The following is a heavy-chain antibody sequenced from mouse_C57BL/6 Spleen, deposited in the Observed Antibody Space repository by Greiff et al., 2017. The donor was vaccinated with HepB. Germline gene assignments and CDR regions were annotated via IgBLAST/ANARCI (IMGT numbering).Heavy chain of an antibody. Sequence: QVQLQQSGPELVKPGASVKISCKASGYAFSSSWMNWVKQRPGKGLEWIGRIYPGDGDTNYNGKFKGKATLTADKSSSTAYMQLSSLTSEDSAVYFCARRGTTVVPFDYWGQGTTLTVSS. D-gene: IGHD1-1*01. CDR3: ARRGTTVVPFDY. CDR1: GYAFSSSW. CDR2: IYPGDGDT. J-gene: IGHJ2*01. V-gene: IGHV1-82*01.